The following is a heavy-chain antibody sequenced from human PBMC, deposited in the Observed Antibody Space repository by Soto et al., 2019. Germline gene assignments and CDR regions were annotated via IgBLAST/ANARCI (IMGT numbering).Heavy chain of an antibody. Sequence: GGSLILSCAASGFIFSGSAMHWVLQASGKGLEWVGRIRSKANSYATAYAASVKGRFTISRDDSKSTAYLQMNSLKTEDTAVYYCTINSALSAGLYSRWGQGTLVTVSS. CDR1: GFIFSGSA. CDR3: TINSALSAGLYSR. V-gene: IGHV3-73*01. CDR2: IRSKANSYAT. J-gene: IGHJ4*02. D-gene: IGHD6-13*01.